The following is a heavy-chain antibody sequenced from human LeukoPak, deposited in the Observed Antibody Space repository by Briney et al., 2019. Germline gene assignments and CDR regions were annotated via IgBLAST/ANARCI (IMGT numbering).Heavy chain of an antibody. CDR3: ARLDYGENGGFVCYFDL. CDR1: GGSISSSSYS. CDR2: IYYSGST. D-gene: IGHD4-17*01. J-gene: IGHJ2*01. Sequence: SETLSLTCTVSGGSISSSSYSWGWLRQPPGKGLEWIGSIYYSGSTYYNRSLKSRVTISVDTSKNQFSLKVISVTAAYTAVYYCARLDYGENGGFVCYFDLWGRGTLVTVSS. V-gene: IGHV4-39*01.